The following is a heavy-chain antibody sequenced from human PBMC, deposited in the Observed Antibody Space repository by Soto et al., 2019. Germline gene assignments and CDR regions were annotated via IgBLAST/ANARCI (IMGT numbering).Heavy chain of an antibody. J-gene: IGHJ4*02. CDR2: IYYSGST. V-gene: IGHV4-59*01. Sequence: SETLSLTCTVSGGSISSYYWSWIRQPPGKGLEWIGYIYYSGSTNYNPSLKSRVTISVDTSKNQFSLKLSSVTAADTAVYYCARAGVRESSGLGGVDYWGQGTLVTVSS. CDR1: GGSISSYY. CDR3: ARAGVRESSGLGGVDY. D-gene: IGHD6-19*01.